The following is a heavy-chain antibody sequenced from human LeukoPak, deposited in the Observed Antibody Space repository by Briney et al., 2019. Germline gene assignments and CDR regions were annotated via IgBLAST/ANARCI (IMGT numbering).Heavy chain of an antibody. CDR2: ISWNSGSI. CDR3: AKVESYGGNSYFDY. J-gene: IGHJ4*02. Sequence: PGGSLRLSCAASGFTFDDYAMHWVRQAPGKGLEWVSGISWNSGSIGYADSVKGRFTISRDNAKNSLYLQMNSLRAEDTALYYCAKVESYGGNSYFDYWGQGTLVTVSS. V-gene: IGHV3-9*01. D-gene: IGHD4-23*01. CDR1: GFTFDDYA.